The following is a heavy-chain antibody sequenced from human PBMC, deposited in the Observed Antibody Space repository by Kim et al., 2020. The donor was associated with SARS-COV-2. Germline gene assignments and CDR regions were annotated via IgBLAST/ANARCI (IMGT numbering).Heavy chain of an antibody. J-gene: IGHJ4*02. D-gene: IGHD3-16*02. V-gene: IGHV4-39*01. CDR3: GAFGGVIVIRI. Sequence: YYNPSLKSRVTRSVDTSKNQFSLKLSSVTAADTAVYYCGAFGGVIVIRIWGQGTLVTVSS.